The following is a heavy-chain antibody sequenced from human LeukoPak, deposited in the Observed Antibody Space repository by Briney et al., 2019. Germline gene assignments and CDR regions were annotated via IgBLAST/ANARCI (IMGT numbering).Heavy chain of an antibody. CDR3: ARVYGSGSFDAFDI. D-gene: IGHD3-10*01. Sequence: ASVKVSCKASGYTFTSYGISWVRQAPGQGLEWMGWISAYNGNTNYAQKLQGRVTMTTDTSTSTAYMELRSLRTDDTAVYYCARVYGSGSFDAFDIWGQGTVVTVSS. CDR1: GYTFTSYG. CDR2: ISAYNGNT. J-gene: IGHJ3*02. V-gene: IGHV1-18*01.